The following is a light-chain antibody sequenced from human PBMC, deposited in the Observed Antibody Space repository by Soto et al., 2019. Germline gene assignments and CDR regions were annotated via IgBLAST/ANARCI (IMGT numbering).Light chain of an antibody. CDR1: QSISSY. CDR2: AAS. Sequence: DIQMTQSPSSLSASVGDRVTITCRASQSISSYLNWYQQKPGKAPKLLIYAASSLQSGVQSRFSGSGSGPDFTLTIISLQPEDFATYYCQQSYSTLYTFGQGTKLEIK. J-gene: IGKJ2*01. V-gene: IGKV1-39*01. CDR3: QQSYSTLYT.